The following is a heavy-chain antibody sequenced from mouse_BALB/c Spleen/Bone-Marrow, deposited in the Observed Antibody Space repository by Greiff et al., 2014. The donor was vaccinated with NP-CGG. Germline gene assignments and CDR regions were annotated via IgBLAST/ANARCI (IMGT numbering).Heavy chain of an antibody. J-gene: IGHJ2*01. V-gene: IGHV5-6*02. CDR3: ARQGGYFDY. CDR2: ISSGGSYT. Sequence: DVKLQESGGDLVKPGGSLKLSCAASGFTFSTYGMSWVRQTPDKRLEWVATISSGGSYTYYPDSVKGRFTISRDNAKNTLYLRMSSLKSEDTAMYYCARQGGYFDYWGQGTTLTVSS. CDR1: GFTFSTYG.